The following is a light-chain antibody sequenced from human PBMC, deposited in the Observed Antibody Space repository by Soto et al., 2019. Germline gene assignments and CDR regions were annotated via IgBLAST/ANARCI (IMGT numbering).Light chain of an antibody. CDR1: SSNIGRNT. CDR2: SNN. Sequence: QPVLTQPPSLSGTPGQRVTISCSGSSSNIGRNTVNWYQHLPGTAPKLFIYSNNQRPSGVPGRFSGSKSATSASLAISGLQSEDDGDYYCAAWDDGLNSVVFGGGTKLTVL. J-gene: IGLJ3*02. CDR3: AAWDDGLNSVV. V-gene: IGLV1-44*01.